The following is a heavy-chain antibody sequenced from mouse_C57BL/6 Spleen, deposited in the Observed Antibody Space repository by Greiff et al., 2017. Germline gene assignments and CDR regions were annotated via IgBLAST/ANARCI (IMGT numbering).Heavy chain of an antibody. V-gene: IGHV1-80*01. CDR3: ARHYCSSYVYYFDY. CDR2: IYPGDGDT. Sequence: QVQLQQSGAELVKPGASVKISCKASGYAFSSYWMNWVKQRPGKGLEWIGQIYPGDGDTNYNGKFKGKATLTADKSSSTAYMQLSSLTSEDSAVYFCARHYCSSYVYYFDYWGQGTTLTVSS. J-gene: IGHJ2*01. CDR1: GYAFSSYW. D-gene: IGHD1-1*01.